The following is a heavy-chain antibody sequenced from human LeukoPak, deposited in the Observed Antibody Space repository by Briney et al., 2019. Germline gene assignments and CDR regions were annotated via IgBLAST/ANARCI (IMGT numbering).Heavy chain of an antibody. CDR3: ARDPLRYLRVGHYDY. V-gene: IGHV3-21*01. Sequence: PGGSLRLSCAPSGFTFSNSAMNWVRQVPGKGLEWVSSINYDSSHIYYAASVRGRFTISRDNARNSVSLQMNSLRVEDTAVYYCARDPLRYLRVGHYDYWGQGTLVVVSS. J-gene: IGHJ4*02. CDR1: GFTFSNSA. CDR2: INYDSSHI. D-gene: IGHD3-9*01.